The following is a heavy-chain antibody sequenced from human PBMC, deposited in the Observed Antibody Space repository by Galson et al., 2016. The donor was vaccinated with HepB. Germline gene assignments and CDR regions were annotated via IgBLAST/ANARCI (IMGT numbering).Heavy chain of an antibody. Sequence: SLRLSCAASGLTFSTYWMNWVRQAPGKGLEWVANIKQDGSEKYYVDSVKGRFTISRDSAQNSLYLQMNSLRVEDTAVYYCAKGVRGEGSYWGQGTLVAVSS. CDR2: IKQDGSEK. D-gene: IGHD3-10*01. CDR3: AKGVRGEGSY. V-gene: IGHV3-7*01. CDR1: GLTFSTYW. J-gene: IGHJ4*02.